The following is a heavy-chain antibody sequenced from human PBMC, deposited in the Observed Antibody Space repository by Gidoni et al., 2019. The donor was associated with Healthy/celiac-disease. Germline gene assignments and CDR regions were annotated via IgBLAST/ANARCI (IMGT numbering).Heavy chain of an antibody. V-gene: IGHV1-18*01. CDR2: ISAYNGNT. CDR3: AREPRITIFGVVPPHPWFDP. J-gene: IGHJ5*02. Sequence: QVQLVQSGAQVKKPGASVKVSRKASGYTFTSYGISWVRQAPGQGLEWMGWISAYNGNTNYAQKPQGRVTMTTDTSTSTAYMELRSLRSDDTAVYYCAREPRITIFGVVPPHPWFDPWGQGTLVTVSS. CDR1: GYTFTSYG. D-gene: IGHD3-3*01.